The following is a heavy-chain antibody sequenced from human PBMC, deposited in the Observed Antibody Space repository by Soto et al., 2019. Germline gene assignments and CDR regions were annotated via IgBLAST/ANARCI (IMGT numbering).Heavy chain of an antibody. CDR3: AKGEALYSSHPWDS. V-gene: IGHV3-15*07. J-gene: IGHJ5*01. CDR2: IKSKTDGGTT. D-gene: IGHD3-22*01. CDR1: GFTFINAW. Sequence: PGGSLRLSCAASGFTFINAWMNWVRQAPGKGLEWVGRIKSKTDGGTTDYAAPVKGRFTISRDNSKDTLYLQMNGLRVEDTAIYYCAKGEALYSSHPWDSWGHGTLVTVSS.